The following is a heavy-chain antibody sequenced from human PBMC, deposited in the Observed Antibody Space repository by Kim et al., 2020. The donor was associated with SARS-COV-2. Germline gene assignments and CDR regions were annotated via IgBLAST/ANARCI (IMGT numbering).Heavy chain of an antibody. V-gene: IGHV3-49*04. Sequence: GGSLTLSCTTSGFTFGDYGMSWVRQAPGKGLEWVGFIRSKAYGGTTEFAASVRGRFAISRDDSRSIAYLQMNSLKTEDTAEYYCSRGYVVVVPTANRMAQYYYYYMDVWGKGTTVTVSS. J-gene: IGHJ6*03. CDR2: IRSKAYGGTT. D-gene: IGHD2-2*01. CDR1: GFTFGDYG. CDR3: SRGYVVVVPTANRMAQYYYYYMDV.